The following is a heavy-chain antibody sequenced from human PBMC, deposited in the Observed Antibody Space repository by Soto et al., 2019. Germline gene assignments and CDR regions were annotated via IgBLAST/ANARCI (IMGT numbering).Heavy chain of an antibody. CDR1: GFNFRDFW. J-gene: IGHJ4*02. Sequence: GGSLRLSCEASGFNFRDFWMHWVRQPPGKGPEWVSNIPSDGRDVSYADSVRGRFTISRDDARNTLYLQMSDLRVEDTAIYYCTRDDSGLGIDYWGQGTQVTVSS. CDR3: TRDDSGLGIDY. V-gene: IGHV3-74*01. CDR2: IPSDGRDV. D-gene: IGHD1-26*01.